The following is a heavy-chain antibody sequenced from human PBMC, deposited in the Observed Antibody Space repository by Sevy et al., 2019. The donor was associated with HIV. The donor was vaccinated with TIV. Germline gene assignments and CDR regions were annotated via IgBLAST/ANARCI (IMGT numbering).Heavy chain of an antibody. CDR1: GGSFSGYS. CDR3: ARGGDGVVPSPIIGLGPWTKYWYFDL. J-gene: IGHJ2*01. CDR2: VNHSGST. Sequence: SETLSLTCAVSGGSFSGYSWDWIRQPPGKGLEWIGEVNHSGSTNYNPSLKSRVTISVDTSKNQFSLKLNFVPAADTVVYYCARGGDGVVPSPIIGLGPWTKYWYFDLWGRGTLVTVSS. D-gene: IGHD3-3*01. V-gene: IGHV4-34*01.